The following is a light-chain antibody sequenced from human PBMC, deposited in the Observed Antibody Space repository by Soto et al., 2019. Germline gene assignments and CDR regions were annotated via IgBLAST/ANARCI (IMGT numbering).Light chain of an antibody. CDR1: NSNIGRYS. Sequence: QSALTQPPSLSGTPGQRVTISCSGSNSNIGRYSVNWYQHFPGTAPKILIYSDDERPSGVPDRFSGSKSGTSASLAISGLQSEDEAEYYCAAWDDNLNGPLFGGGTKVPS. J-gene: IGLJ3*02. CDR3: AAWDDNLNGPL. V-gene: IGLV1-44*01. CDR2: SDD.